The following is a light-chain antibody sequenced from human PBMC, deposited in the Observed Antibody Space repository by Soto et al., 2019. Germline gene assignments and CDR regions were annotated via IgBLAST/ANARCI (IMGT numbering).Light chain of an antibody. CDR2: LEDSGNY. CDR3: ETWDTNTRV. CDR1: SGHSRNI. Sequence: QPVLTQSSSASASLGSSVEVTCTLSSGHSRNIIAWHQQQPGKAPRYLMKLEDSGNYNKGSGVPDRFSGSSSGADRYFTISNLQFEDEADYYCETWDTNTRVFGGGTKLTVL. V-gene: IGLV4-60*02. J-gene: IGLJ3*02.